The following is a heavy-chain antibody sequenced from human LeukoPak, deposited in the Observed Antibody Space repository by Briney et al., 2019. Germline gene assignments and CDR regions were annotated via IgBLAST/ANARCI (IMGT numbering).Heavy chain of an antibody. CDR1: GFTFSSYA. D-gene: IGHD6-13*01. J-gene: IGHJ4*02. V-gene: IGHV3-23*01. CDR2: ISGSGGSA. CDR3: AKDSSSWYYFDY. Sequence: GGSLRLSCAASGFTFSSYAMSWVRQAPGKGLEWVSAISGSGGSAYYADSVKGRFTISRDNSKNTLYLQMNSLRAEDTAVYYCAKDSSSWYYFDYWGQGTLVTVSS.